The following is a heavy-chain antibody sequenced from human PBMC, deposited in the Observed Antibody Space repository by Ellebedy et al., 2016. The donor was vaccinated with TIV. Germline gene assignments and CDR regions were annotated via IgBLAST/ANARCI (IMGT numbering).Heavy chain of an antibody. Sequence: AASVKVSCKTSGYTFSSYYMHWVRQAPGQGLEWMGIIKPTGGTTNYAQIFQGRVTMTRDKSTGTVYLELSSLRSEDTAMYYCARGHHYDNSGYFAYWGQGTLVAVSS. CDR1: GYTFSSYY. V-gene: IGHV1-46*01. CDR3: ARGHHYDNSGYFAY. J-gene: IGHJ4*02. CDR2: IKPTGGTT. D-gene: IGHD3-22*01.